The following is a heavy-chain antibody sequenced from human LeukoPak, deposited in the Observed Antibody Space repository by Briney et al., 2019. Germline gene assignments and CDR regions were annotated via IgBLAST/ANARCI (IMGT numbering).Heavy chain of an antibody. CDR2: VSESGDGT. CDR1: GFSFSSYA. Sequence: GGSLRLSCAASGFSFSSYAMSWVRQAPGKGLEWVSSVSESGDGTYYADSVMGRFIISRDNSRKTFHLQMDSLRADDTAIYDCAKGKVNHLGALDFWGQGTLVTVSS. V-gene: IGHV3-23*01. CDR3: AKGKVNHLGALDF. J-gene: IGHJ4*02. D-gene: IGHD1-26*01.